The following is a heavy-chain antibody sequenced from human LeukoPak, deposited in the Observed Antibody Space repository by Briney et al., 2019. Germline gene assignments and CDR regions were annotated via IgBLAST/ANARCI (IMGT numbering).Heavy chain of an antibody. J-gene: IGHJ4*02. CDR3: ARSLYQLPIDY. CDR2: INHSGST. CDR1: GGSFSGYY. V-gene: IGHV4-34*01. D-gene: IGHD2-2*01. Sequence: SSETLSLTCAVYGGSFSGYYWSWIRQPPGKGLEWIGEINHSGSTNYNPSLKSRVTISVDTSKNQFSLKLSSVTAADTAVYYCARSLYQLPIDYWGQGTLVTVSP.